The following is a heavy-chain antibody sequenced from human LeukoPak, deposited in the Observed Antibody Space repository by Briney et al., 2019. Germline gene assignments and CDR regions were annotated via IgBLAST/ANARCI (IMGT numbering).Heavy chain of an antibody. CDR3: AREGYDYVWQTTEQDGMDV. Sequence: PGGSLRLSCAGSGFPFSSYWMTWVRQAPGKGLEWVANINQDGSEKSYVDSVRGRFTISRDNAKNSLYLQMNRVGAEDTAVYYCAREGYDYVWQTTEQDGMDVWGQGTTVTVSS. J-gene: IGHJ6*02. CDR1: GFPFSSYW. CDR2: INQDGSEK. V-gene: IGHV3-7*01. D-gene: IGHD3-16*01.